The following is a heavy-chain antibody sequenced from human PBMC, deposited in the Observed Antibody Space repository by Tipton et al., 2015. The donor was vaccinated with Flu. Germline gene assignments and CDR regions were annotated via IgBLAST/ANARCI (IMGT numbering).Heavy chain of an antibody. V-gene: IGHV4-39*07. CDR3: ARGLYGSGSYQRRYFDY. J-gene: IGHJ4*02. CDR2: INHSGST. D-gene: IGHD3-10*01. Sequence: TLSLTCSVSGGSISSGGEYWNWIRQPPGKGLEWIGKINHSGSTNYNPSLKSRVTISVDTSKNQFSLKLNSVTAADTAVYYCARGLYGSGSYQRRYFDYWGQGTLVTVSS. CDR1: GGSISSGGEY.